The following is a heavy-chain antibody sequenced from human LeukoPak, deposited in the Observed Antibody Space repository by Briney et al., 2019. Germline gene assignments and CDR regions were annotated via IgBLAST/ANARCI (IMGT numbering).Heavy chain of an antibody. CDR2: ISAYNGNI. D-gene: IGHD3-3*01. J-gene: IGHJ4*02. Sequence: ASVKVSCKASGYTFTSYGISWVRQAPGQGLEWMGWISAYNGNINYAQKLQGRVTMTTDTSTSTAYMELRSLRSDDTAVYYCARDRQYYDFWSGPDYWGQGTLVTVSS. CDR3: ARDRQYYDFWSGPDY. V-gene: IGHV1-18*01. CDR1: GYTFTSYG.